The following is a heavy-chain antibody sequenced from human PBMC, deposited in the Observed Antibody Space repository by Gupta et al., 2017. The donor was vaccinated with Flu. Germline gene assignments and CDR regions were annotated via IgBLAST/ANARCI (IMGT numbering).Heavy chain of an antibody. CDR3: ARDVTGRDDH. V-gene: IGHV3-74*01. CDR2: TNEDGSIT. J-gene: IGHJ4*02. D-gene: IGHD1-1*01. CDR1: GFTFSRYW. Sequence: EVQLVESGGGLVQPGGSLRLSCGVSGFTFSRYWMHWIRQPPGKWLVWVSRTNEDGSITNYADSVKGRFTISRDNAENKLFLEMSSLRDDDTAVYFCARDVTGRDDHWGQGTLVTVS.